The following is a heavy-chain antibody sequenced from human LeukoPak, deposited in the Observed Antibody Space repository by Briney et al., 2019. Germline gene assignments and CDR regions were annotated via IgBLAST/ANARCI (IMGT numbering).Heavy chain of an antibody. CDR1: GGSFSGYY. J-gene: IGHJ5*02. CDR2: INHSGST. CDR3: ARHFAPEAWFQAP. Sequence: NPSETLSLTCAVYGGSFSGYYWSWIRQSPGKGLEWIGEINHSGSTNYNPSLKSRVTISVDTSKDQFSLKLSSVTAADTAVYYCARHFAPEAWFQAPWGQGTLVTVSS. V-gene: IGHV4-34*01. D-gene: IGHD3-10*01.